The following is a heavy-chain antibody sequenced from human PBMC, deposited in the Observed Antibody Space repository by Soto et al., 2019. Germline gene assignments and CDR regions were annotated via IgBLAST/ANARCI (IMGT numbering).Heavy chain of an antibody. V-gene: IGHV3-23*01. D-gene: IGHD3-9*01. J-gene: IGHJ4*02. Sequence: PGGSLRLSCSASGFTFSDYSMHRVRQAPGKGLEWVSVITGSRGKTYYADPVKGRFTISRDNSKNTLYLQMNSLRAEDTAVYYCAKGLSPSYIATLTGPDYWGQGTRVTVSS. CDR2: ITGSRGKT. CDR1: GFTFSDYS. CDR3: AKGLSPSYIATLTGPDY.